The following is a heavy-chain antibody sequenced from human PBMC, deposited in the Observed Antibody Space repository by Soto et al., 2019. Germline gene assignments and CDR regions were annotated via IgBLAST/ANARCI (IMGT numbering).Heavy chain of an antibody. Sequence: QVQLVESGGGLVKPGGSLRLSCAASGFTFSDYYMSWIRQAPGKGLEWVSYISSSSSYTNYADSVKGRFTISRDNAKNSLYLQMNSLRVEDTAVYYCARDLGRDGYPWSDYWGQGTLVTVSS. CDR3: ARDLGRDGYPWSDY. D-gene: IGHD5-12*01. J-gene: IGHJ4*02. CDR1: GFTFSDYY. CDR2: ISSSSSYT. V-gene: IGHV3-11*05.